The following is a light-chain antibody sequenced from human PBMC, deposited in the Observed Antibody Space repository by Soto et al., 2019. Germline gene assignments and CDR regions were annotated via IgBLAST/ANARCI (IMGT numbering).Light chain of an antibody. CDR2: AAS. CDR3: QQSSTTLYT. V-gene: IGKV1-39*01. Sequence: DIQMTQSPSSMSASVGDRVTITCRASQSISINLSWYQQKPGKAPQLLIYAASSLQSGVPSRFSGGGSGTDFTLTISSLQPEDFAFYYCQQSSTTLYTFGQGTNLEL. J-gene: IGKJ2*01. CDR1: QSISIN.